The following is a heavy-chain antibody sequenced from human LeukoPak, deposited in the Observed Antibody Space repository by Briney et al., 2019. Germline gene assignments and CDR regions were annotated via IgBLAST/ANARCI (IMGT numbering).Heavy chain of an antibody. CDR1: CGSFSCYF. Sequence: SENLFPTFAFYCGSFSCYFLGWIPPPPGKGVEWIGEINHSGSTNYNPSLKSRVTISVDTSKNQFSLKLSSVTAADTAVYYCARGGSTFGVDPWGQGTLVTVSS. CDR3: ARGGSTFGVDP. J-gene: IGHJ5*02. D-gene: IGHD3-16*01. CDR2: INHSGST. V-gene: IGHV4-34*01.